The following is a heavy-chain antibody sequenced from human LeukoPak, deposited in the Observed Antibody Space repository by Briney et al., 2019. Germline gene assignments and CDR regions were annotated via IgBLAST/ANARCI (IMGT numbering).Heavy chain of an antibody. CDR1: GFTFTSSA. Sequence: GASVKVSCKASGFTFTSSAMQWVRQARGQRLEWIGWIVVGSGNTNYAQKFQERVTITRDMSTSTAYMVLSSLRSEDTAVYYCAAINGGITSSLGMDVWGQGTTVTVSS. J-gene: IGHJ6*02. V-gene: IGHV1-58*02. D-gene: IGHD1-14*01. CDR3: AAINGGITSSLGMDV. CDR2: IVVGSGNT.